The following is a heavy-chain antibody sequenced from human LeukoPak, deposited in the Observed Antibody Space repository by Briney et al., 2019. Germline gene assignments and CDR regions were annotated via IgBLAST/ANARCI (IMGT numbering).Heavy chain of an antibody. CDR3: ARAPITIFGVSRGYFDY. Sequence: ASVTVSCKASGYTFTSYGISWVRQAPGQGLEWMGWISAYNGNTNYAQKLQGRVTMTTDTSTSTAYMELRSLGSDDTAVYYCARAPITIFGVSRGYFDYWGQGTLVTVSS. V-gene: IGHV1-18*01. CDR1: GYTFTSYG. J-gene: IGHJ4*02. CDR2: ISAYNGNT. D-gene: IGHD3-3*01.